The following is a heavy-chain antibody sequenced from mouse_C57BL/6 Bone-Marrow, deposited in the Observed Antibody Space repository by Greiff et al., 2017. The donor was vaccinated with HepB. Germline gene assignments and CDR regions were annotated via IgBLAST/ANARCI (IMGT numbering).Heavy chain of an antibody. J-gene: IGHJ4*01. CDR1: GYAFSSYW. Sequence: QVQLKESGAELVKPGASVKISCKASGYAFSSYWMNWVKQRPGKGLEWIGQIYPGDGDTNYNGKFKGKATLTADKSSSTAYMQLSSLTSEDSAVYFCARAFITTVVDIWAMDYWGQGTSVTVSS. V-gene: IGHV1-80*01. CDR2: IYPGDGDT. D-gene: IGHD1-1*01. CDR3: ARAFITTVVDIWAMDY.